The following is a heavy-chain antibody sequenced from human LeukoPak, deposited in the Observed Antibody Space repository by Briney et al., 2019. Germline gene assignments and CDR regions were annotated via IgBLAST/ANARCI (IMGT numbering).Heavy chain of an antibody. CDR2: ISYDGSNK. CDR1: GFTFSSYG. CDR3: AKAYYDLLTGYYPGGYFDY. J-gene: IGHJ4*02. D-gene: IGHD3-9*01. Sequence: GGSLRLSCAASGFTFSSYGMHWVRQAPGKGLEWVAVISYDGSNKYYADSVKGRFTTSRDNSKNTLYLQMNSLRAEDTAVYYCAKAYYDLLTGYYPGGYFDYWGQGTLVTVSS. V-gene: IGHV3-30*18.